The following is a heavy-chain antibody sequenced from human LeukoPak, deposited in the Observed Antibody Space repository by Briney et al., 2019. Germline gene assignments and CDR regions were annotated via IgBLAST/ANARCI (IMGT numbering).Heavy chain of an antibody. CDR3: ARGPNWNPVDY. J-gene: IGHJ4*02. Sequence: SGGSLRLSCAASGFGFSDYYMGWIRQAPGKGLEWVSDIGSSGASIHYADSVRGRFTISRDNAKKSLYLQMNSLRAEDTAVYYCARGPNWNPVDYWGQGTLVTVSS. CDR1: GFGFSDYY. V-gene: IGHV3-11*04. D-gene: IGHD1-1*01. CDR2: IGSSGASI.